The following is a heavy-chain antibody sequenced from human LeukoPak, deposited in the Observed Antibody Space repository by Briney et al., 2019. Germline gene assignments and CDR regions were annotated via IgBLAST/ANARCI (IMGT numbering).Heavy chain of an antibody. J-gene: IGHJ4*02. CDR2: TSGDGITT. CDR3: ARDHVYGGADY. Sequence: GGSLRLSCAASGFTFHNYAIHWVRQAPGKGLEWVSLTSGDGITTYFADSAKGRFTISRDNSKSSLFLQMNSLRTEDTALYYCARDHVYGGADYWGQGTLVTVSS. D-gene: IGHD5/OR15-5a*01. CDR1: GFTFHNYA. V-gene: IGHV3-43*02.